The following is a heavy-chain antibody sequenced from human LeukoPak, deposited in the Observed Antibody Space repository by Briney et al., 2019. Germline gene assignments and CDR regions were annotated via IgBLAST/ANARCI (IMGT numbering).Heavy chain of an antibody. Sequence: SETLSLTCTVSGGSISSYYWSWIRQPPGKGLEWIGEIYHSGSTNYNPSFKSRVTISVDKSKNQFSLKLSSVTAADTAVYYCAGATSTYYYDSSGLDYWGQGTLVTVSS. CDR1: GGSISSYY. V-gene: IGHV4-59*12. J-gene: IGHJ4*02. CDR2: IYHSGST. CDR3: AGATSTYYYDSSGLDY. D-gene: IGHD3-22*01.